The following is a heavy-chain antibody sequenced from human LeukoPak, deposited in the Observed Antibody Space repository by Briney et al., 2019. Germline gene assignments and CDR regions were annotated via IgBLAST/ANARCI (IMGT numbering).Heavy chain of an antibody. J-gene: IGHJ4*02. V-gene: IGHV3-66*01. CDR3: ARGIIEYSGYDY. CDR2: IYYSGNT. D-gene: IGHD5-12*01. Sequence: PGGSLRLSCAASGFTFSDYYMSWVRQAPGKGPEWVSVIYYSGNTYYADSVKGRFTISADNSKNTLYLQMNNLRAEDTAVYYCARGIIEYSGYDYWGQGTLVTVSS. CDR1: GFTFSDYY.